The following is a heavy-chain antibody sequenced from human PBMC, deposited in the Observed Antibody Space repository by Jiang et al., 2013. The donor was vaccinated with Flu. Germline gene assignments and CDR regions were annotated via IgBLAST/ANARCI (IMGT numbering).Heavy chain of an antibody. V-gene: IGHV6-1*01. Sequence: SVAWNWIRQSPSRGLEWLGRTYYRSKWYSDYAVSVKSRITINADTSKNQFSLQLNSVTPEDTAVYYCARVSGSSSWIDYWGQGTLVTVSS. D-gene: IGHD6-13*01. CDR3: ARVSGSSSWIDY. CDR2: TYYRSKWYS. J-gene: IGHJ4*02. CDR1: SVA.